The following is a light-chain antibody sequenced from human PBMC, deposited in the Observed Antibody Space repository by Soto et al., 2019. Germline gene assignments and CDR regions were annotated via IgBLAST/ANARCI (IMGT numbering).Light chain of an antibody. Sequence: QSVLTHPPSLSGSPGQSGTISCTGTSSYVGSYNRVSWYQQPPGTAPKLMIYEVSNLPSGVPDRFSGSKSGNTASLTISGLQAEDEADYYCSSYTSSSTDVFGTGTKVTVL. CDR3: SSYTSSSTDV. V-gene: IGLV2-18*02. CDR2: EVS. CDR1: SSYVGSYNR. J-gene: IGLJ1*01.